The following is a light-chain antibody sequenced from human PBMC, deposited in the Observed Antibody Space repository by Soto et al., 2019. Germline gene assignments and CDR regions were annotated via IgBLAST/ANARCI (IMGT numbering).Light chain of an antibody. CDR2: GAS. CDR3: QQRSNWPIT. J-gene: IGKJ5*01. Sequence: VLTQSPGTLSLSPGERATLSCRASQSVNNNYLAWYQQKPGQSPRLLIYGASIRATAIPDRFSGSGSGTDFTLTISRLEPEDFAVYYCQQRSNWPITFGQGTRLEI. V-gene: IGKV3D-20*02. CDR1: QSVNNNY.